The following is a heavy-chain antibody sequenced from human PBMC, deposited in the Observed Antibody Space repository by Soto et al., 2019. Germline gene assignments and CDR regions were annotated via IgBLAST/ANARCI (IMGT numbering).Heavy chain of an antibody. V-gene: IGHV3-23*01. CDR1: GFTFGTTD. D-gene: IGHD3-10*01. J-gene: IGHJ5*02. CDR2: IDGSGGIT. CDR3: VKNSGWFNT. Sequence: QLLQSGGGLVQPGGSLTLSCAASGFTFGTTDMSWVRQAPGEGLEWVSTIDGSGGITYYADSVKRRFTISRDNSRNTVYLQMTSRRGDDTALYYCVKNSGWFNTWGQGALVTVSS.